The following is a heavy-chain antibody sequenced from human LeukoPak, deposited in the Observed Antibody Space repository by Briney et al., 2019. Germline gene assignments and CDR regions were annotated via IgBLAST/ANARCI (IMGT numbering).Heavy chain of an antibody. CDR1: GGSFSGYY. V-gene: IGHV4-34*01. CDR3: ARGPRPLDY. J-gene: IGHJ4*02. CDR2: INHSGST. Sequence: SETLSLTCAVYGGSFSGYYWSWIRQPPGKGLEWIGEINHSGSTNYNPSLKSRVTISVDTSNNQFSLKLSSVTAADTAVYYCARGPRPLDYWGQGTLVTVSS.